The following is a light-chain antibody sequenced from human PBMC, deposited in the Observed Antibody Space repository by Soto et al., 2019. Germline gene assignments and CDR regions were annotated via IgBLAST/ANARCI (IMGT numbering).Light chain of an antibody. CDR1: SSDVGGYNY. J-gene: IGLJ1*01. CDR2: DVS. V-gene: IGLV2-14*01. Sequence: QSALTQPASVSGSPGQSITISCTGTSSDVGGYNYVSWYQQHPGKAPKLMIYDVSNRPSGVSNRFSGSKSGNTASLTISGLQADDEADYYCSSYTSSSRYVFGTGTKLTVL. CDR3: SSYTSSSRYV.